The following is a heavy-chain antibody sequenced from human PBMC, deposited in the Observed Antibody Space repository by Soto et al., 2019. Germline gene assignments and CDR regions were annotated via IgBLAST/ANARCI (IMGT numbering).Heavy chain of an antibody. Sequence: KASETLSLTCTVSGGSITNFYWSWVRQPPGEGLEWIGYVHYSGTTNYNPSLQSRVPTSLDRSKNQFSLGVRAVTVAATAGFYCGKGTVFKIRGGLISGQPSYYFDFWGQGTLVTVSS. J-gene: IGHJ4*02. CDR2: VHYSGTT. D-gene: IGHD3-3*01. CDR3: GKGTVFKIRGGLISGQPSYYFDF. V-gene: IGHV4-59*01. CDR1: GGSITNFY.